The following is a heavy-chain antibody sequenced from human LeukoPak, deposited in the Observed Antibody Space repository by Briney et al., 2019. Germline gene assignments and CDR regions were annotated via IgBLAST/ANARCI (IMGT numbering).Heavy chain of an antibody. Sequence: ASVKVSCKASGGTFSSYAISWVRQAPGQGLEWMGGIIPIFGTANYAQKFQGRVTITADESTSTAYMELSSLRSEDTAVYYCAGGYDILTGYYRDYYYYGMDVWGQGTTVTVSS. J-gene: IGHJ6*02. CDR1: GGTFSSYA. CDR2: IIPIFGTA. D-gene: IGHD3-9*01. CDR3: AGGYDILTGYYRDYYYYGMDV. V-gene: IGHV1-69*13.